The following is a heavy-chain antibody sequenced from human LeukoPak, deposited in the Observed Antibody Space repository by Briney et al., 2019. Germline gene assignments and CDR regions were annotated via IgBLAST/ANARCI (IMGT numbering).Heavy chain of an antibody. J-gene: IGHJ4*02. CDR2: INPNSGGT. V-gene: IGHV1-2*06. CDR1: GYTFTGYY. Sequence: ASVKVSCKASGYTFTGYYMHWVRQAPGQGLEWMGRINPNSGGTNYAQKFQGRVTMTRDTSISTAYMELSRLRSDDTAVYYCARDRGQIGSSGYYYKDYWGQGTLVTVSS. D-gene: IGHD3-22*01. CDR3: ARDRGQIGSSGYYYKDY.